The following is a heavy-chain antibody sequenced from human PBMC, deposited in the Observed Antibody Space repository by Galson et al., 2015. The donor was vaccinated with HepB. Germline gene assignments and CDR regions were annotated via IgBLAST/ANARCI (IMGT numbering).Heavy chain of an antibody. J-gene: IGHJ4*02. D-gene: IGHD2-2*01. CDR3: AGGYSSSRYSGLCY. CDR2: IYPTDST. Sequence: SLRLSCAASGFTVSSNYMSWVRQAPGKGLEWVPVIYPTDSTDYADPVKGRFIISSDNSQRTLYLQMNSLRAEDTAVYYCAGGYSSSRYSGLCYWGQGTLVTVSS. V-gene: IGHV3-53*01. CDR1: GFTVSSNY.